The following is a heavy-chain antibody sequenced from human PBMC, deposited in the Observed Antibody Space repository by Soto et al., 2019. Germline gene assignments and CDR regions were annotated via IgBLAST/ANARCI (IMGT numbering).Heavy chain of an antibody. CDR2: MKKDGSLT. CDR1: GFTFNTYW. V-gene: IGHV3-7*01. D-gene: IGHD1-1*01. CDR3: VRGRDGFNDGWLGR. J-gene: IGHJ5*02. Sequence: EVQLVESGGGLVQPGGSLRLSCAASGFTFNTYWMSWVRQAPGKGLEWVANMKKDGSLTHYLDSVRGRFTISRDNAKSSLYLEMNSLTAEDTGVYYCVRGRDGFNDGWLGRWGQGTLVIV.